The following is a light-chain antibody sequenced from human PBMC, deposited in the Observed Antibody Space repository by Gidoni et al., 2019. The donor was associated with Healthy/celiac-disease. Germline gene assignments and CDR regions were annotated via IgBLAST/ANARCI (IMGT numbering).Light chain of an antibody. CDR2: AAS. CDR1: QGISSW. J-gene: IGKJ4*01. CDR3: LQANSFPLT. Sequence: DIQLTQPPSSVSASVGDRVTITCRASQGISSWLAWYQPKPGKAPKLMIYAASSLQRGVPTRCSGSGSGTDFTLTFGSLQPEGFATSYCLQANSFPLTFGGGPKVEVK. V-gene: IGKV1-12*01.